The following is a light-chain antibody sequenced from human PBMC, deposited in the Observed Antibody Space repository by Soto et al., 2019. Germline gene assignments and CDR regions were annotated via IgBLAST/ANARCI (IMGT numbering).Light chain of an antibody. V-gene: IGKV3-11*01. CDR1: QSVSSD. CDR3: QQRSNWPAN. CDR2: GTS. Sequence: EIVMTQSPATLSVSPGERATLSCRASQSVSSDLAWYQQKPGQAPRLXIYGTSSRATGIPDRFSGSGSGTDFNLIIRSLEPEDFAVYYCQQRSNWPANFGQGTRLEIK. J-gene: IGKJ5*01.